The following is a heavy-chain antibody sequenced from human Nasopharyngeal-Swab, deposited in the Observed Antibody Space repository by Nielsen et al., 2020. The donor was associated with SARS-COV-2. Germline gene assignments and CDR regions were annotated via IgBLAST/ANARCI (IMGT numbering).Heavy chain of an antibody. CDR3: ARDGDILTGLSLGY. V-gene: IGHV3-33*01. J-gene: IGHJ4*02. CDR2: IWYDGSNK. D-gene: IGHD3-9*01. Sequence: VRQAPGKGLEWVAIIWYDGSNKYYADSVKGRFTISRDNSKNTLYLQMNSLRAEDTAVYYCARDGDILTGLSLGYWGQGTLVTVSS.